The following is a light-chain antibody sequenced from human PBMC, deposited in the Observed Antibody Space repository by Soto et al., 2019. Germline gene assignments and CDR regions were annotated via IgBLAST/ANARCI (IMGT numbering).Light chain of an antibody. CDR3: QQLNSYLFT. CDR1: QGISSY. CDR2: AAS. J-gene: IGKJ3*01. V-gene: IGKV1-9*01. Sequence: DIQLTQSPSFLSASVGDRVTITCRASQGISSYLAWYQQKPGKAPKLLIYAASTLQSGVPSRFSGSGSGTEFTLTISSLQPEDSATYDCQQLNSYLFTFGPGTKVDIK.